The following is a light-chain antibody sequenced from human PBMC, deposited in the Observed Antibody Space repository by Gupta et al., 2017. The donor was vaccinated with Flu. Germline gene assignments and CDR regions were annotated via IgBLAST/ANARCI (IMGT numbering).Light chain of an antibody. CDR3: SSYTSGSTSWV. J-gene: IGLJ3*02. Sequence: QSALTQPASVSGSPGQSITISCSGTSSDVDGYNSVSWYQQYPGKAPKLRMYEVTNRPSGVSDRFAGSKSGNTASLTISGLQAEDEAEYDGSSYTSGSTSWVFGGGTQLT. V-gene: IGLV2-14*01. CDR1: SSDVDGYNS. CDR2: EVT.